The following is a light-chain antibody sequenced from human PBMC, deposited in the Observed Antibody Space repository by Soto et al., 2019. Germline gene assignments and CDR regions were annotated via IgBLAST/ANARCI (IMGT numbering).Light chain of an antibody. CDR1: QSVSSN. J-gene: IGKJ3*01. CDR2: GAS. Sequence: EIVMTQSPATLSVSPGERATLSCRASQSVSSNLAWYQQKPGQAPRLLIYGASTRATGIPARFSGSRSGTEFTLTISSLQSEDFAVYYCQQYNNWPPVTFGPGTKVDIK. V-gene: IGKV3-15*01. CDR3: QQYNNWPPVT.